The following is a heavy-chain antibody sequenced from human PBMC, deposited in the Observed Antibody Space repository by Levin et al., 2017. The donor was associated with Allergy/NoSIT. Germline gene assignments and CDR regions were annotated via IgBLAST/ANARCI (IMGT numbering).Heavy chain of an antibody. CDR3: AKSVAMVRGVIRDY. J-gene: IGHJ4*02. D-gene: IGHD3-10*01. Sequence: GGSLRLSCAASGFTFSSYGMHWVRQAPGKGLEWVAVISYDGSNKYYADSVKGRFTISRDNSKNTLYLQMNSLRAEDTAVYYCAKSVAMVRGVIRDYWGQGTLVTVSS. CDR1: GFTFSSYG. V-gene: IGHV3-30*18. CDR2: ISYDGSNK.